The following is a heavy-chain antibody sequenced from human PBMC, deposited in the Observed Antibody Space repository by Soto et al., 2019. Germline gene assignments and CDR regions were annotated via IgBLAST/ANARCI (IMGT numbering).Heavy chain of an antibody. V-gene: IGHV3-66*01. CDR3: AIDSRLRDRGVMRGFVGLDV. D-gene: IGHD3-10*01. CDR1: GFTVSNNY. CDR2: IYSSGST. Sequence: PGGSLRLSCTAFGFTVSNNYMSWVRQAPGKKQEWVSVIYSSGSTYYPDSVKGRFTISRDNSNNILYLQMNSLRAEDTAVYYCAIDSRLRDRGVMRGFVGLDVWGQGTTVTFSS. J-gene: IGHJ6*02.